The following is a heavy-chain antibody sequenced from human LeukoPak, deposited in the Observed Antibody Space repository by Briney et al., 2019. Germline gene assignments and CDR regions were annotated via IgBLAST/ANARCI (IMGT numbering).Heavy chain of an antibody. D-gene: IGHD3-16*01. CDR1: GGSISSYY. Sequence: SETLSLTCTVSGGSISSYYWSWIRQPPGKGLEYIGYIYYSGSTYYNPSLKSRLSISLDTYKNQVSLRLSSVTAADTAVYYCARELIWASWGAFDIWGQGTMVTVS. J-gene: IGHJ3*02. V-gene: IGHV4-59*12. CDR2: IYYSGST. CDR3: ARELIWASWGAFDI.